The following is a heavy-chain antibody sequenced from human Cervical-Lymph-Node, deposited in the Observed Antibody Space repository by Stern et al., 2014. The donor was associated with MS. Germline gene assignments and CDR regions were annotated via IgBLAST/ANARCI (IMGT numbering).Heavy chain of an antibody. J-gene: IGHJ4*02. CDR1: GYSFTSYW. CDR3: ARPRRSSGYYSPSYFDY. V-gene: IGHV5-51*03. Sequence: EVHLVESGAEVKKPGESLKISCKGSGYSFTSYWIGWVRQMPGKGLEWMGIIYPGDSDTRYSPSFQGQVTISADKSISTAYLQWSSLKASDTAMYYCARPRRSSGYYSPSYFDYWGQGTLVTVSS. D-gene: IGHD3-22*01. CDR2: IYPGDSDT.